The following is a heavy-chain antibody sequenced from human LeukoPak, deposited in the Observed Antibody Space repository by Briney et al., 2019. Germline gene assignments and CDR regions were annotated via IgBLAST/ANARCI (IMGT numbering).Heavy chain of an antibody. J-gene: IGHJ4*02. D-gene: IGHD2-15*01. V-gene: IGHV1-8*01. CDR1: GYTFTSYD. CDR2: MNPNSGNT. CDR3: ARKGYCSGGSCYGGFDY. Sequence: ASVKVSCKASGYTFTSYDINWVRQGTGQGLEWMGWMNPNSGNTGYAQKLQGRVTMTRNTSISTAYMELSSLRSEDTAVYYCARKGYCSGGSCYGGFDYWGQGTLVTVSS.